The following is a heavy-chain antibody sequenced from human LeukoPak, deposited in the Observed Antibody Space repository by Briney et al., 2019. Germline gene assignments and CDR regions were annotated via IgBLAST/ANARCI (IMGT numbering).Heavy chain of an antibody. V-gene: IGHV3-23*01. CDR2: ISGSGGST. CDR1: GFTFSSYA. Sequence: GGSLRLSCAASGFTFSSYAMSWVRQAPGKGLEWVSAISGSGGSTYYADSVKGRFTISRDNSKNTLHLQMNSLRAEDTAVYYCANPQRDLEWLTGVFDYWGQGTLVTVSS. D-gene: IGHD3-3*01. CDR3: ANPQRDLEWLTGVFDY. J-gene: IGHJ4*02.